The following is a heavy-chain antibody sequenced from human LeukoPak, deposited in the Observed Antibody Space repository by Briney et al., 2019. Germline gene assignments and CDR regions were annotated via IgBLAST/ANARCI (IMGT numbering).Heavy chain of an antibody. V-gene: IGHV4-34*01. CDR3: ARGLRFYY. CDR1: GGSFSGYY. Sequence: PSETLSLTCAVYGGSFSGYYWSWIRQPPGKGLEWIGEINHSGSTNYNPSLKSRVTTSVDTSKNQFSLKLSAVTAADTAVYCCARGLRFYYWGQGTLVTVSS. J-gene: IGHJ4*02. D-gene: IGHD4-17*01. CDR2: INHSGST.